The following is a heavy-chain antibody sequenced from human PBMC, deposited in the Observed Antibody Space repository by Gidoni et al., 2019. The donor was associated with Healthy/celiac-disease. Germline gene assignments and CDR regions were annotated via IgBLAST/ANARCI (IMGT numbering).Heavy chain of an antibody. V-gene: IGHV3-7*01. J-gene: IGHJ3*02. CDR1: GFTFSSYW. CDR2: IKQDGSEK. CDR3: ARDRRFVEWELLGGGAFDI. Sequence: SGFTFSSYWMSWVRQAPGKGLEWVANIKQDGSEKYYVDSVKGRFTISRDNAKNSLYLQMNSLRAEDTAVYYCARDRRFVEWELLGGGAFDIWGQGTMVTVSS. D-gene: IGHD1-26*01.